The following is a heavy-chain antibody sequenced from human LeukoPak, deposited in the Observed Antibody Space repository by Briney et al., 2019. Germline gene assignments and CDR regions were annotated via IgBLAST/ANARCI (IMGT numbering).Heavy chain of an antibody. D-gene: IGHD3-22*01. CDR1: GASTDRRVSTNSYY. Sequence: PSETLSLTCTVSGASTDRRVSTNSYYRSWIRQFPGKGLEWIGNIYNIGSVTYKPSLRSRVTMSIDMSKKQLSLRLTSVTAADTAVYFCATNSSGSALDYWGQGILVTVSS. CDR2: IYNIGSV. V-gene: IGHV4-61*05. CDR3: ATNSSGSALDY. J-gene: IGHJ4*02.